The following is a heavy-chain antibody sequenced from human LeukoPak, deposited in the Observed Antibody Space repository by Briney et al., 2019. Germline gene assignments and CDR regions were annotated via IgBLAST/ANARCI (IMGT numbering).Heavy chain of an antibody. CDR3: ARRYPNYYYYYMDV. Sequence: ASVKVSCKASGYTFTGYYMHWVRQAPGQGLEWMGWINPNSGGTNYAQKFQGRVTMTRDTSISTAYMELSRLRSDDTAVYYCARRYPNYYYYYMDVWGKGTTVTVSS. CDR2: INPNSGGT. V-gene: IGHV1-2*02. D-gene: IGHD3-16*02. J-gene: IGHJ6*03. CDR1: GYTFTGYY.